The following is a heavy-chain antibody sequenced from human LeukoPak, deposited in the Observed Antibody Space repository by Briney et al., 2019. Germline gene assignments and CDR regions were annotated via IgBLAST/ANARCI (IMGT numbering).Heavy chain of an antibody. CDR1: GGSISSYY. Sequence: SETLSLTCTVSGGSISSYYWSWIRQPPGKGLEWIGCIYYSGSTNYNPSLKSRVTISIDTSKNQFSLKLRTVTAADTAVYYCARPRRDGYTSPFDYWGQGTLVTVSS. J-gene: IGHJ4*02. V-gene: IGHV4-59*08. CDR2: IYYSGST. D-gene: IGHD5-24*01. CDR3: ARPRRDGYTSPFDY.